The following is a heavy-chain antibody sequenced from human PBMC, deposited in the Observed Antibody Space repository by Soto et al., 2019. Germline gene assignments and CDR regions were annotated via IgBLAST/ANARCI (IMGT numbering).Heavy chain of an antibody. CDR2: ISSSGGIK. J-gene: IGHJ4*02. D-gene: IGHD6-19*01. Sequence: EVQLVESGGGLVQPGGSLRLSCAASDFVFGNYEMSWVRQAPGKGLESIAYISSSGGIKYYADSVKGRFTILRDNSKNSLYLQMNSLKAEDTALYFCARGHYRSGWFDCWGQGTLVTVSS. V-gene: IGHV3-48*03. CDR3: ARGHYRSGWFDC. CDR1: DFVFGNYE.